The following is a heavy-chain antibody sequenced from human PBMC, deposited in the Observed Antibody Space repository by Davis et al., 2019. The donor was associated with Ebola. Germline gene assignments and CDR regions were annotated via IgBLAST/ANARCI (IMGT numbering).Heavy chain of an antibody. Sequence: GESLKISCAASTFKFGNFWMSWVRQAPGKGLEWVANIRQDGSEKYYVDSVKGRFTISRDNAKNLLYLQMNSLRAEDTAIYYCARERLTTSGYYLDYWGQGTPVTVSS. CDR2: IRQDGSEK. CDR3: ARERLTTSGYYLDY. CDR1: TFKFGNFW. V-gene: IGHV3-7*03. D-gene: IGHD3-22*01. J-gene: IGHJ4*02.